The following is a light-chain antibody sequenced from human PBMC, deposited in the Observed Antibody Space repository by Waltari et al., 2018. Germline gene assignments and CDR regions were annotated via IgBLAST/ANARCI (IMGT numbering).Light chain of an antibody. CDR1: SPNIGRNS. Sequence: SVLTQPPSASGTPGQRVTISCSGTSPNIGRNSVNWYQQVPGTAPKLLIYNNSQRPSGVPDRFSGSKSGTSASRDISGLQSEDEADYYCAAWDDSLNGVFGGGTKLTVL. J-gene: IGLJ3*02. V-gene: IGLV1-44*01. CDR2: NNS. CDR3: AAWDDSLNGV.